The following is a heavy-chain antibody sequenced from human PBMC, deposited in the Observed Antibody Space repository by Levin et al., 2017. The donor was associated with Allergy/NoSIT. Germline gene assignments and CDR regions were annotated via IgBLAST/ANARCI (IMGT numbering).Heavy chain of an antibody. Sequence: AGGSLRLSCAASGFTFSDYYMSWIRQAPGKGLEWVSYISSSSSYTNYADSVKGRFTISRDNAKNSLYLQMNSLRAEDTAVYYCARDGGRGHGYGWIDYWGQGTLVTVSS. CDR1: GFTFSDYY. CDR2: ISSSSSYT. V-gene: IGHV3-11*05. CDR3: ARDGGRGHGYGWIDY. D-gene: IGHD3-16*01. J-gene: IGHJ4*02.